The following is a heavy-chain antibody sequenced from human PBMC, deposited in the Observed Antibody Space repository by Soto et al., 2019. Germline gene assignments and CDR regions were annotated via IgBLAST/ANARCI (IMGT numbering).Heavy chain of an antibody. Sequence: QVQLVESGGGLVKPGGSLRLSCAAPGFTFSDYYMSWIRQAPGKGLEWVSYISSSSSYTNYADSVKGRFTISRDNAKNSLYLQMNSLRAEDTAVYYCARDNWNDSGNWFDPWGQGTLVTVSS. CDR2: ISSSSSYT. D-gene: IGHD1-1*01. CDR3: ARDNWNDSGNWFDP. V-gene: IGHV3-11*05. CDR1: GFTFSDYY. J-gene: IGHJ5*02.